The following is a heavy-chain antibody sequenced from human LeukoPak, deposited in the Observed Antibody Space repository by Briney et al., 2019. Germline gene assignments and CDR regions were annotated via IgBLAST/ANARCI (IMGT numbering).Heavy chain of an antibody. CDR3: ARPHYYDSIGYYFDY. J-gene: IGHJ4*02. CDR1: GYSFISYW. D-gene: IGHD3-22*01. V-gene: IGHV5-51*01. Sequence: GESLKISCKGSGYSFISYWIGWVRQMPGKGLEWMGIIYPGDSDTRYSPSFQGQVTISADKSISTAYLQWGSLKASDTAVHYCARPHYYDSIGYYFDYWGQGSLVTVSS. CDR2: IYPGDSDT.